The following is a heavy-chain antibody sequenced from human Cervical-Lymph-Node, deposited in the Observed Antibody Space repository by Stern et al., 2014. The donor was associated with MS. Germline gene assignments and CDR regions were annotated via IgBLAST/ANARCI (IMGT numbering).Heavy chain of an antibody. CDR1: GDSISNDNW. D-gene: IGHD2-2*01. J-gene: IGHJ4*02. CDR2: VYHNGSA. V-gene: IGHV4-4*02. Sequence: QLQLQESGPGLVRPSGTLSLTCAVSGDSISNDNWRSWVRQPPGKGLEWIGEVYHNGSANYDPSLKSRVTISVDKSKHQFSLRLTSMTAADTAVYYCARDQGFQLMNSWGQGTLVIVSS. CDR3: ARDQGFQLMNS.